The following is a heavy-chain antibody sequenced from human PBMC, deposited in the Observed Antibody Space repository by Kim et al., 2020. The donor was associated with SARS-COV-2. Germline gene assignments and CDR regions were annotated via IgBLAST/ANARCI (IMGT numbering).Heavy chain of an antibody. CDR2: INHSGST. J-gene: IGHJ4*02. CDR1: GGSFSGYY. CDR3: ARGRFGYSSRSFDY. V-gene: IGHV4-34*01. D-gene: IGHD6-13*01. Sequence: SETLSLTCAVYGGSFSGYYWSWIRQPPGKGLEWIGEINHSGSTNYNPSLKSRVTISVDTSKNQFSLKLSSVTAADTAVYYCARGRFGYSSRSFDYWGQGTLVTVSS.